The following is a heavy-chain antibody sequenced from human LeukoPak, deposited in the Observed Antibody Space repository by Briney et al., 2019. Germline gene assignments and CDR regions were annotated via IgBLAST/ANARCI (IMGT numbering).Heavy chain of an antibody. CDR1: GGSISSYY. CDR3: ARTIRNKPSQIVVVPTVYFDY. Sequence: SSETLSLTCTVSGGSISSYYWSWIRRPPGKGLEWIGYIYDSGSTNYNPSLKSRVTISLDTSKNQFSLKLSSVTAADTAVYYCARTIRNKPSQIVVVPTVYFDYWGQGTLVTVSS. CDR2: IYDSGST. J-gene: IGHJ4*02. D-gene: IGHD2-2*01. V-gene: IGHV4-59*01.